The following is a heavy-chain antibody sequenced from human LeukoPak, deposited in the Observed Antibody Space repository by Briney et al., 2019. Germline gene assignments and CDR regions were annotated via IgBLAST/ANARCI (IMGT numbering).Heavy chain of an antibody. CDR3: ARDIGGPDDY. CDR2: IRSSGGST. CDR1: GFTFSSYA. Sequence: GGSLRLSCVASGFTFSSYAMSWVRQAPGKGLEWVSAIRSSGGSTHYADSVKGRFTISRDNSKNSLYLQMNSLRAEDTAVYYCARDIGGPDDYWGQGTLVTVSS. D-gene: IGHD3-16*02. V-gene: IGHV3-23*01. J-gene: IGHJ4*02.